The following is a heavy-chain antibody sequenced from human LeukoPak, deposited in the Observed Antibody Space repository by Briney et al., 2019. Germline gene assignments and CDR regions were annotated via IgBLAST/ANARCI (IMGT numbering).Heavy chain of an antibody. J-gene: IGHJ4*02. Sequence: GGSLRLSCAASGFTFSDYYMSWIRQAPGKGLEWVSIIGSVSDTIYYADSVKGRFTISRDNSKNTLYLQMNSLRAEDTAIYYCAKRVPGTGLDYWGQGALVTVSP. CDR1: GFTFSDYY. V-gene: IGHV3-11*01. CDR2: IGSVSDTI. D-gene: IGHD6-19*01. CDR3: AKRVPGTGLDY.